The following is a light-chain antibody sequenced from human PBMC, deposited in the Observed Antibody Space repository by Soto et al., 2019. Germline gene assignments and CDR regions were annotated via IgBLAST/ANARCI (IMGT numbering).Light chain of an antibody. CDR3: QQYNSYPT. CDR2: DAS. Sequence: DIQMTQSPSTLSASVGDRVTITCRASQSISSWLAWYQQKPGKAPKLLIYDASRLESGVPSRFSGSGSGTELTLTISSLQPDDFATYYCQQYNSYPTFGGGTKVEIK. CDR1: QSISSW. J-gene: IGKJ4*02. V-gene: IGKV1-5*01.